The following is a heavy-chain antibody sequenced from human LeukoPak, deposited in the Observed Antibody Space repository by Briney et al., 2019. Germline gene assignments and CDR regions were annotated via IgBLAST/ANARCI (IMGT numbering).Heavy chain of an antibody. CDR3: AKDGPYYYDSSGHAPPPHNDY. V-gene: IGHV3-30*02. CDR1: GFTFSSYG. J-gene: IGHJ4*02. Sequence: PGGSLRLSCAASGFTFSSYGMHWVRQAPGKGLEWVAVIWYGGSNKYYADSVKGRFTISRDNSKNTLYLQMNSLRAEDTAVYYCAKDGPYYYDSSGHAPPPHNDYWGQGTLVTVSS. CDR2: IWYGGSNK. D-gene: IGHD3-22*01.